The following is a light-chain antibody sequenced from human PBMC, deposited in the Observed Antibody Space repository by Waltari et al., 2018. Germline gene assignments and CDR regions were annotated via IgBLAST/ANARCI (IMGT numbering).Light chain of an antibody. CDR1: SGSVSTTYS. CDR2: STT. J-gene: IGLJ3*02. V-gene: IGLV8-61*01. Sequence: QTVVTHEPSFSVSPEGTVTLSCGLSSGSVSTTYSPIWYQQPPAPAPRTLIYSTTTRTSGVPDRFSGSILGNKAALTITGAQADDESYYYCVLYMGSGIWVFGGGTKLTVL. CDR3: VLYMGSGIWV.